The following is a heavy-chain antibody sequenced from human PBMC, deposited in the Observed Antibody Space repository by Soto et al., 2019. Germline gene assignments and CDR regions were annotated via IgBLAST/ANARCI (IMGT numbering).Heavy chain of an antibody. CDR2: IIAGGGAT. J-gene: IGHJ6*02. V-gene: IGHV3-23*01. D-gene: IGHD4-17*01. CDR1: GFNFSNHA. Sequence: PGGSLRLSCAASGFNFSNHAMSWVRQAPGKGLEWVSAIIAGGGATYNADSVKGRFAISRDNSKNTLYLQMNSLRAEDTAVYYCAKYGGAYYKYYAMDAWGQGTTVTVSS. CDR3: AKYGGAYYKYYAMDA.